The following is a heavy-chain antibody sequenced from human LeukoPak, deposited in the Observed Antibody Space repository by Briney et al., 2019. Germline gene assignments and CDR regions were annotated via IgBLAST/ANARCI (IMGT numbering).Heavy chain of an antibody. CDR1: GLTFSSYE. D-gene: IGHD3-10*01. V-gene: IGHV3-23*01. CDR2: ISGSGGAT. J-gene: IGHJ4*02. CDR3: ARGGVDHYGSGTYYLMYYFDH. Sequence: GGSLRLSCAASGLTFSSYEMNWVRQAPGKGLEWVSGISGSGGATYYADSVKGRFTVSRDDPHNTLYLQMNSVRAEDTAVYFCARGGVDHYGSGTYYLMYYFDHWGQGALVTVSS.